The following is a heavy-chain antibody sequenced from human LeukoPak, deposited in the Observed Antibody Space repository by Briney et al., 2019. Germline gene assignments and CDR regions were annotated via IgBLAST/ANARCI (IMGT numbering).Heavy chain of an antibody. CDR2: IRSKAYGGTT. CDR1: GFTFGDYA. D-gene: IGHD3-3*01. V-gene: IGHV3-49*04. CDR3: RCDFWSGYCNLDY. Sequence: GGSLRLSCTASGFTFGDYAMSWVRQAPGKGLEWVGFIRSKAYGGTTEYAASVKGRFTISRDDSKSIAYLQMNSLKTEDTAVYYCRCDFWSGYCNLDYWGQGTLVTVSS. J-gene: IGHJ4*02.